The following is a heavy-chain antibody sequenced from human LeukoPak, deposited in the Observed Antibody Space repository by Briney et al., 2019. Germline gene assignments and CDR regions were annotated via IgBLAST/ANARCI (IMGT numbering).Heavy chain of an antibody. D-gene: IGHD3-10*01. Sequence: PSVRVSCKASGYPFTDQFINWVRQAPGRGLEWMGWINPNSGDTNYEQRFQGRVTMTRDTSISTAYMDLTRLASDDTAVYYCARGELLVDYWGQGTLVTVSS. CDR3: ARGELLVDY. J-gene: IGHJ4*02. CDR2: INPNSGDT. V-gene: IGHV1-2*02. CDR1: GYPFTDQF.